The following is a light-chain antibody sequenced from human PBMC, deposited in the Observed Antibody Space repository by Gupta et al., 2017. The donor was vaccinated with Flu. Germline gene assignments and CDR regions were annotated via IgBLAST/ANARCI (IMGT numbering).Light chain of an antibody. CDR3: QQSYTVTIT. CDR1: QSVSSY. CDR2: FAS. Sequence: DIQITQSPSSLSASVGDRITITCRASQSVSSYLNWFHQKPGKAPKLLINFASVLQSGVPSRFSGSGFGTDFTLTISSLQPEDFGTYYCQQSYTVTITFGQGTRLEIK. J-gene: IGKJ5*01. V-gene: IGKV1-39*01.